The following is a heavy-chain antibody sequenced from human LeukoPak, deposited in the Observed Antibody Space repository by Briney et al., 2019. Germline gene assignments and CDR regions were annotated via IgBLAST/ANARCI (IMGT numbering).Heavy chain of an antibody. CDR2: INPNSATT. CDR1: GYTFTDYD. CDR3: ARGDFGETNTAFDV. J-gene: IGHJ3*01. D-gene: IGHD4-17*01. Sequence: GASVKVSCKTSGYTFTDYDVHWVRQAPGQGLEWMGWINPNSATTNYAQRLQGRVTSTRDTSLSIAYMELSSLTSEDAAVYFCARGDFGETNTAFDVWGQGTFVAVSS. V-gene: IGHV1-8*03.